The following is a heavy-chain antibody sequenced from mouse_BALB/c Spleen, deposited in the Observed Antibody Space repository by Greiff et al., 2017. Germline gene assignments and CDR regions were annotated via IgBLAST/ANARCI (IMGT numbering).Heavy chain of an antibody. CDR1: GYTFTGYW. Sequence: QVQLQQPGAELVRPGASVKLSCKASGYTFTGYWIHWVKQRPGQGLEWIGNIYPSDSYTNYNPKFKDKATLTVDKSSSTAYMQLSSPTSEDSAVYYCTRSYDGEEFADWGQGALVTVSA. CDR3: TRSYDGEEFAD. V-gene: IGHV1-69*02. CDR2: IYPSDSYT. J-gene: IGHJ3*01. D-gene: IGHD2-12*01.